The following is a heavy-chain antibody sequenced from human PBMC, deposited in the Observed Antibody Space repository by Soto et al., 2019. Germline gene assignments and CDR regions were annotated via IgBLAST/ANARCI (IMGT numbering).Heavy chain of an antibody. CDR2: ISAHNGNT. V-gene: IGHV1-18*01. J-gene: IGHJ4*02. D-gene: IGHD1-1*01. Sequence: QVHLVQSGAEVKKPGASVKVSCKGSGYTFTSYGITWVRQAPGQGLEWMGWISAHNGNTDYARKLQGRVTVTRDTSTSTAYMELRSLRSDDTAVYYCVGGRYGDYWGQGALVTVSS. CDR1: GYTFTSYG. CDR3: VGGRYGDY.